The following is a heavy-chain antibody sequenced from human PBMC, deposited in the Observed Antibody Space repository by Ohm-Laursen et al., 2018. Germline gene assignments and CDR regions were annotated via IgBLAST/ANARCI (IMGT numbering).Heavy chain of an antibody. CDR1: GFTFSSYA. CDR2: ISGSGGST. J-gene: IGHJ3*02. D-gene: IGHD2-15*01. CDR3: ASLGYCSGGSCLWAFDI. Sequence: LSLTCAASGFTFSSYAMSWVRQAPGKGLEWVSAISGSGGSTYYADSVKGRFTISRDNSKNTLFLQMSSLRAEDTAVYYCASLGYCSGGSCLWAFDIWGQGTMVTVSS. V-gene: IGHV3-23*01.